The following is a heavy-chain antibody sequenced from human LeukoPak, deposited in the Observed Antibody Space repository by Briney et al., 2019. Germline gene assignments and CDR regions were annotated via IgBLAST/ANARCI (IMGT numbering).Heavy chain of an antibody. CDR3: ARDGQQLAPYAMDV. CDR2: ISGSGGST. D-gene: IGHD6-13*01. V-gene: IGHV3-23*01. Sequence: PGGSLRLSCAASGFTFSSYAMSWVRQAPGKGLEWVSAISGSGGSTYYADSVKGRFTTSRDNSKNTVYLQMNSLRAEDTAVYFCARDGQQLAPYAMDVWGQGTTVTVSS. J-gene: IGHJ6*02. CDR1: GFTFSSYA.